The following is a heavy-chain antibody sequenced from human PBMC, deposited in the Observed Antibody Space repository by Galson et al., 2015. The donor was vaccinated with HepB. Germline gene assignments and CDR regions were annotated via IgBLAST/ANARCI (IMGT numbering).Heavy chain of an antibody. CDR1: GYTLFTNY. CDR3: ARGIVGATYYYYGMDV. J-gene: IGHJ6*02. Sequence: SVKVSCKASGYTLFTNYIHWVRQAPGQGLEWMGIINPSGGPTSYAQQFQGRVTITRDTSTSTVFMELSSLRSEDTAVYYCARGIVGATYYYYGMDVWGRGTLVTVSS. D-gene: IGHD1-26*01. CDR2: INPSGGPT. V-gene: IGHV1-46*01.